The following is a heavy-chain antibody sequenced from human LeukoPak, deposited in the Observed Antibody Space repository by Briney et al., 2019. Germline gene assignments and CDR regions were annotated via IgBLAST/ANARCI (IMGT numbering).Heavy chain of an antibody. J-gene: IGHJ3*02. Sequence: GGSLILSCAASGFSNYWMHWVRQGPGKGLVWISRINSDGSITTYADSVKGRFTISRDNAKSTLYLQMNSLRVEDTAVYYCVKSGIPGPLAFDIWGHGTVVTVSS. V-gene: IGHV3-74*01. CDR2: INSDGSIT. D-gene: IGHD3-10*01. CDR3: VKSGIPGPLAFDI. CDR1: GFSNYW.